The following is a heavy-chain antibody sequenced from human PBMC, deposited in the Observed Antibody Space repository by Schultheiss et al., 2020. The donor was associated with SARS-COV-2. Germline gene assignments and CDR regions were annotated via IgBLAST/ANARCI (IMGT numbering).Heavy chain of an antibody. Sequence: GESLKISCAASGFTVSSNYMSWVRQAPGKGLEWVSVIYSGGSTYYADSVKGRFTISRDNSKNTLDLQLNSLRAEDTAVYYCAKDRYCGGGSCYVESWGQGTLVTVSS. CDR3: AKDRYCGGGSCYVES. D-gene: IGHD2-15*01. CDR1: GFTVSSNY. J-gene: IGHJ4*02. CDR2: IYSGGST. V-gene: IGHV3-53*01.